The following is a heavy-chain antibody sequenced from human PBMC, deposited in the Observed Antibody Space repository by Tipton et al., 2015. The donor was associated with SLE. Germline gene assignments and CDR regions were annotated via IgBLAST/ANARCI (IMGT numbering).Heavy chain of an antibody. J-gene: IGHJ4*02. CDR3: ARGPPRLVWYYFDY. D-gene: IGHD3-16*01. Sequence: TLSLTCSVSIDSLRTYYWSWVRQPPGEGLEWIGNIYYHARTNYNPSLESRVTISVDTSKNQFSLKLSSVTAADTAVYYCARGPPRLVWYYFDYWGQGTLVTVSS. CDR1: IDSLRTYY. V-gene: IGHV4-59*01. CDR2: IYYHART.